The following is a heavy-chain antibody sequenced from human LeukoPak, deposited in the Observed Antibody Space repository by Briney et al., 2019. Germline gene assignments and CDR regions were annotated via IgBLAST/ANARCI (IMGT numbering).Heavy chain of an antibody. Sequence: SETLSLTCAVSGGSISSSNWWSWVRQPPGKGLEWIGEIYHSGSTNYNPSLKSRVTISVDKSKNQFSLKLSSVTAADTAVYYCARGGAQIPDGYNSGDFLGYYYGMDVWGQGTTVTVSS. V-gene: IGHV4-4*02. D-gene: IGHD5-24*01. J-gene: IGHJ6*02. CDR2: IYHSGST. CDR1: GGSISSSNW. CDR3: ARGGAQIPDGYNSGDFLGYYYGMDV.